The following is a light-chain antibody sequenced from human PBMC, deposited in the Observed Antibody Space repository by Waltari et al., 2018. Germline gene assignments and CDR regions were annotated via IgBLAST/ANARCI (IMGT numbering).Light chain of an antibody. J-gene: IGLJ1*01. V-gene: IGLV3-1*01. CDR3: QAWDSSSLYV. Sequence: SYELTQPPSVSVSPGQTASITCSGAKLGDKFGCWYQQKPGQSPVLVIYQDDKRPSGISERFSGSNSGNTATLTSSGTQAMDEADYYCQAWDSSSLYVFGAGTKVTVL. CDR1: KLGDKF. CDR2: QDD.